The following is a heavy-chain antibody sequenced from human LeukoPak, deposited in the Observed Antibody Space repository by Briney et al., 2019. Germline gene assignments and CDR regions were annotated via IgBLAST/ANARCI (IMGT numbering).Heavy chain of an antibody. Sequence: PSETLSLTCTVSGGSIRSYYWSWIRQPPGKGLEWIGYIYYSGSGSTNYNPSLKSRVTISVDTSKNQFSLKLNSVTAADTAVYYCARGRMVRGVIYEDYWGQGTLVTVSS. J-gene: IGHJ4*02. CDR3: ARGRMVRGVIYEDY. CDR1: GGSIRSYY. V-gene: IGHV4-59*01. D-gene: IGHD3-10*01. CDR2: IYYSGSGST.